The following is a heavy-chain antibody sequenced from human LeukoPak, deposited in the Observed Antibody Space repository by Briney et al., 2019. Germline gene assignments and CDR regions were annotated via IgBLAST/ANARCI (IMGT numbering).Heavy chain of an antibody. CDR2: ISSSSSYI. V-gene: IGHV3-21*01. D-gene: IGHD3-3*01. CDR3: ARGLDVLRFLEWSPAGYYFDY. J-gene: IGHJ4*02. Sequence: GGSLRLSCAASGFTFSNAWMSWVRQAPGKGLEWVSSISSSSSYIYYADSVKGRFTISRDNAKNSLYLQMNSLRAEDTAVYYCARGLDVLRFLEWSPAGYYFDYWGQGTLVTVSS. CDR1: GFTFSNAW.